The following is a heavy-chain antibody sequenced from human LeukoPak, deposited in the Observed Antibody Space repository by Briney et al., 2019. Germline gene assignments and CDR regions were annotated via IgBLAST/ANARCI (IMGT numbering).Heavy chain of an antibody. CDR2: IYYSGST. CDR1: GGSISSYY. J-gene: IGHJ5*02. D-gene: IGHD3-16*02. V-gene: IGHV4-59*01. Sequence: SETLSLTCTVSGGSISSYYWSWIWQPPGKGLEWIGYIYYSGSTNYNPSLKSRVTISVDTSKNQFSLKLSSVTAADTAVYYCARDGSDLYVWGSYRYSGWFDPWGQGTLVTVSS. CDR3: ARDGSDLYVWGSYRYSGWFDP.